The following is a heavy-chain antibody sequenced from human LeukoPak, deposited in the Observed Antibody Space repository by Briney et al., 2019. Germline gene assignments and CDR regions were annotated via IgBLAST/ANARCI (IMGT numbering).Heavy chain of an antibody. CDR2: IYYSGST. CDR1: GGSISSQY. V-gene: IGHV4-59*11. J-gene: IGHJ5*02. D-gene: IGHD3-9*01. CDR3: ARDRYYDILTGYYGGSSWFDP. Sequence: SETLSLTCTVSGGSISSQYWSWIRQPPGKGLEWIGYIYYSGSTNYNPSLKSRVTISVDTSKNQFSLKLSSVTAADTAVYYCARDRYYDILTGYYGGSSWFDPWGQGTLVTVSS.